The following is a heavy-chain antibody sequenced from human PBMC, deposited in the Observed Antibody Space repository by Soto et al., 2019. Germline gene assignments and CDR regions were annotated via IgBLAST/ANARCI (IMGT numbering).Heavy chain of an antibody. D-gene: IGHD3-22*01. V-gene: IGHV3-30-3*01. Sequence: SVRLNCAASGFAFSSYVMNWVRQVPGKGLEWVGVISYDGSNTYYADSVKGRFTISRDNSKNTLYLQMNSLRAEDTAVYYCARGGHYYDSSGYLGYWGQGTLVTVSS. CDR1: GFAFSSYV. J-gene: IGHJ4*02. CDR2: ISYDGSNT. CDR3: ARGGHYYDSSGYLGY.